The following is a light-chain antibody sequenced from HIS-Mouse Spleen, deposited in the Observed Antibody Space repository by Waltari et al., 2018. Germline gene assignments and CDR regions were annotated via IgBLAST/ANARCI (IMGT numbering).Light chain of an antibody. V-gene: IGKV1-39*01. CDR2: AAS. CDR1: QSISSY. Sequence: DIQMTQSPSSLSASVGASVTITCRASQSISSYLNWHQQKPGKAPKLLIYAASSLQSGVPSRFSGSGSGTDFTLTISSLQPEDFATYYCQQSYSTPLTFGGGTKVEIK. CDR3: QQSYSTPLT. J-gene: IGKJ4*01.